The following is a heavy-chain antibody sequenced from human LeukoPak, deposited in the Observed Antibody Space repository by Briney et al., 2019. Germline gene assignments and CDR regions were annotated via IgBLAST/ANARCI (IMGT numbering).Heavy chain of an antibody. CDR3: DGAAAGWHDY. Sequence: SETLSLTCTVSGGSISSYYWSWIRQPPGKGLEWIGYIYYSGSTNYNPPLKSRVTISVDTSKNLFSLKLNSVTAADTAVYARDGAAAGWHDYWGQGTLVTVSS. CDR1: GGSISSYY. J-gene: IGHJ4*02. D-gene: IGHD6-13*01. CDR2: IYYSGST. V-gene: IGHV4-59*12.